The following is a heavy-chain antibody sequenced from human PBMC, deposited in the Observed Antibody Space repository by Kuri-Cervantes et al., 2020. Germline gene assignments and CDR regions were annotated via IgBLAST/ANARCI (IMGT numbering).Heavy chain of an antibody. CDR2: INHSGST. D-gene: IGHD2-2*01. Sequence: SETLSLTCAVYGGSLSGYYWNWIRQPPGKGLEWIGEINHSGSTKYNPSLKSRVTISVDTSKNQFSLKLSSVTAADTAVYYCARGTPDCSSTSCSREGYYYYYMDVWGKGTTVTVSS. CDR1: GGSLSGYY. V-gene: IGHV4-34*01. CDR3: ARGTPDCSSTSCSREGYYYYYMDV. J-gene: IGHJ6*03.